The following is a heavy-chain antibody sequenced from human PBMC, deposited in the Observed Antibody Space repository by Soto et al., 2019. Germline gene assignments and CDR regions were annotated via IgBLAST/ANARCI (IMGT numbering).Heavy chain of an antibody. CDR3: ASIVVVQYYFDY. CDR1: GFTFSSYA. Sequence: PGGSLRLSCAASGFTFSSYAMSWVRQAPGKGLEWVSAISGSGGSTYYADSVKGRFTISRDNSKNTLYLQMNSLRAEDTAVYYWASIVVVQYYFDYWGQGNLVTVS. D-gene: IGHD3-22*01. J-gene: IGHJ4*02. V-gene: IGHV3-23*01. CDR2: ISGSGGST.